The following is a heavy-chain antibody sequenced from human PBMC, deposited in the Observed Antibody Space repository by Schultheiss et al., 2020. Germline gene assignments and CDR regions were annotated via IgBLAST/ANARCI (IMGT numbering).Heavy chain of an antibody. CDR2: ISYDGYNK. V-gene: IGHV3-30*03. CDR1: GFIFTNHG. CDR3: ARDRGSSEASLLGTYDYYAMDV. J-gene: IGHJ6*02. Sequence: GGSLRLSCAASGFIFTNHGIHWVRQAPGKGLEWVAVISYDGYNKNYADSVKGRFTISRDNSRDTLYLQMNSLRSDDAAVYYCARDRGSSEASLLGTYDYYAMDVWGQGTTVTVSS. D-gene: IGHD2-2*01.